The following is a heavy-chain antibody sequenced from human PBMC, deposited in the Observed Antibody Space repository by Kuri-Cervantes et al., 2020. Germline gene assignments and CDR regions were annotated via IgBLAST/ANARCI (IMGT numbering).Heavy chain of an antibody. V-gene: IGHV3-66*01. CDR2: ISSGGRT. D-gene: IGHD6-25*01. J-gene: IGHJ4*02. CDR3: AGGAAKGFEGRDY. Sequence: LSLTSAASGFTVSSNYMSWVRQAPGKGLGWGSVISSGGRTYYTDSLKGRFTISRDNSKNTLYLQMNSLRAEDTAVYYCAGGAAKGFEGRDYWGQGTLVTVSS. CDR1: GFTVSSNY.